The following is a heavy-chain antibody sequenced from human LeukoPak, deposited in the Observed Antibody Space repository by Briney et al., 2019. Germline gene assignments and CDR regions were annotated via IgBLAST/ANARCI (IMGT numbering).Heavy chain of an antibody. Sequence: ASVKVSCKASGYTLTSYYMHWVRQAPGQGLEWMGIINPSGGSTSYAQKFQGRVTMTRDMSTSTVYMELSSLRSEDTAVYYCARRRDGYNYVDYWGQGTLVTVSS. CDR3: ARRRDGYNYVDY. J-gene: IGHJ4*02. D-gene: IGHD5-24*01. V-gene: IGHV1-46*01. CDR1: GYTLTSYY. CDR2: INPSGGST.